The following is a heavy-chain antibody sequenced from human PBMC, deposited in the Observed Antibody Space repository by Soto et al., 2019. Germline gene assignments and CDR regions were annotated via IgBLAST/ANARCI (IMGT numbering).Heavy chain of an antibody. V-gene: IGHV1-18*01. J-gene: IGHJ6*02. CDR2: ISAYNGNT. CDR3: ARDRYDILTGPNYYGMDA. D-gene: IGHD3-9*01. CDR1: GYTFTSYG. Sequence: GASVKVSCKASGYTFTSYGISWVRQAPGQGLEWMGWISAYNGNTNYAQKLQGRVTMTTDTSTSTAYMELRSLRSDDTAVYYCARDRYDILTGPNYYGMDAWGQGTTVTVSS.